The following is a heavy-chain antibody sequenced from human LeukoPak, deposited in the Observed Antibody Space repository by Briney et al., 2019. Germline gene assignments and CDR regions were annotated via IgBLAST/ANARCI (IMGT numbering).Heavy chain of an antibody. D-gene: IGHD5-12*01. CDR3: ARELRTGGYDIYYYYYYMDV. V-gene: IGHV1-18*01. Sequence: ASVKVSCKASGYTFTSYGISWVRQAPGQGLEWMGWISAYNGNTNYAQKLQGRVTMTTDTSTSTAYMELRSLRSEDTAVYYCARELRTGGYDIYYYYYYMDVWGKGTTVTVSS. CDR1: GYTFTSYG. CDR2: ISAYNGNT. J-gene: IGHJ6*03.